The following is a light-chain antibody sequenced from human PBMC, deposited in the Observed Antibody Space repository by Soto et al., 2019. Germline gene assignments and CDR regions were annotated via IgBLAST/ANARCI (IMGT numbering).Light chain of an antibody. CDR2: DAS. J-gene: IGKJ1*01. Sequence: DIQMTQSPSTLSASVGYRVIITCRASQSLSGWLAWYQQKPGKAPTLLSYDASSLYSGVPSRFSGSGSGKEFTLTIRRLQSDDFETYYCQHDSSYWTFGQGTKLEAK. CDR1: QSLSGW. V-gene: IGKV1-5*01. CDR3: QHDSSYWT.